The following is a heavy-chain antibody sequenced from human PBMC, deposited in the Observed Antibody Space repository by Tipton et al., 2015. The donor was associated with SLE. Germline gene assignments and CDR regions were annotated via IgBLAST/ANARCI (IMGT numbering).Heavy chain of an antibody. J-gene: IGHJ4*02. Sequence: TLSLTCTVSGGSISSYYWSWIRQPPGRGLEWIGRIYTSGSTNYNPSLKSRVTMSVDTSKNQFSLKLSSVTAADTAVYYCARSILWFGAYFDYWGQGTLVTVSS. CDR3: ARSILWFGAYFDY. V-gene: IGHV4-4*07. D-gene: IGHD3-10*01. CDR1: GGSISSYY. CDR2: IYTSGST.